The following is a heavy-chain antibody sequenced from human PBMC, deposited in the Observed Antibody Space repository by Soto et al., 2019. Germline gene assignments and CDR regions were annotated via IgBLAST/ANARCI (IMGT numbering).Heavy chain of an antibody. CDR3: AKDLAGIAAAGSGPFDY. Sequence: EVQLVESGGGLVQPGGSLRLSCAASGFTFSSYWMSWVRQAPGSGLEWVANIKQYGSEKYYVDYMKGRFTISRDNAKNSLYLQMNSLMAEDTAVYYCAKDLAGIAAAGSGPFDYWGQGTLVTVSS. J-gene: IGHJ4*02. D-gene: IGHD6-13*01. CDR2: IKQYGSEK. CDR1: GFTFSSYW. V-gene: IGHV3-7*01.